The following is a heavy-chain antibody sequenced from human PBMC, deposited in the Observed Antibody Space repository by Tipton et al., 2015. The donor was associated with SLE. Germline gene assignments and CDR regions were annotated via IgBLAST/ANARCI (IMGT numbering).Heavy chain of an antibody. CDR2: INHSGST. J-gene: IGHJ4*02. CDR3: ARGNRGSSGWYGY. V-gene: IGHV4-34*01. Sequence: TLSLTCAVYGGSFSGYYWSWIRQPPGKGLEWIGEINHSGSTNYNPSLKSRVTISVDTSKNQFSLKLSSVTAAVTAVYYCARGNRGSSGWYGYWGQGTLVTVSS. CDR1: GGSFSGYY. D-gene: IGHD6-19*01.